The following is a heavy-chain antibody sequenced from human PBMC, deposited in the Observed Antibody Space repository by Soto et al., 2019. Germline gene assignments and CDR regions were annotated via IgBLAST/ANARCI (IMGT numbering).Heavy chain of an antibody. J-gene: IGHJ6*02. Sequence: ASVKVSCKASGYTFTSYVISWVRQAPGQGLEWMGWISAYNGNTNYAQKLQGRVTVTTDTSTSTAYMELRSLRSDDTAVYYCAKGPNVWGSYREYYYGMDVWGQGTTVTVSS. D-gene: IGHD3-16*02. V-gene: IGHV1-18*01. CDR3: AKGPNVWGSYREYYYGMDV. CDR2: ISAYNGNT. CDR1: GYTFTSYV.